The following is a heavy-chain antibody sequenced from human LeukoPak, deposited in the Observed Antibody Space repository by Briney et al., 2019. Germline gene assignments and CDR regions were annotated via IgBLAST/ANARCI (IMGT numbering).Heavy chain of an antibody. CDR1: GGSISSGSYY. Sequence: PSETLSLTCTVSGGSISSGSYYWSWIRQPAGKGLEWIGRIYTSGSTNYNPSLKSRVTISVDTSKNQFSLKLSSVTAADTAVYYCAREEGGWERDYYYYYMDVWGKGTTVTISS. J-gene: IGHJ6*03. V-gene: IGHV4-61*02. CDR2: IYTSGST. D-gene: IGHD4-23*01. CDR3: AREEGGWERDYYYYYMDV.